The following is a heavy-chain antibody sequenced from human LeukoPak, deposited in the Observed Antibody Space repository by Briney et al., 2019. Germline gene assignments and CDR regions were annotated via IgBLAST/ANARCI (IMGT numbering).Heavy chain of an antibody. J-gene: IGHJ4*02. CDR3: AISLSYGSGSYYPL. V-gene: IGHV6-1*01. D-gene: IGHD3-10*01. CDR1: GDSVSSNSAA. Sequence: SQTLSLTCAISGDSVSSNSAAWNWIRQSPSRGLEWLGRTYYRSKWYNDYAVSVKSRITINLDTSKNQFSLQLNSVTPEDMAVYYCAISLSYGSGSYYPLWGQGTLVTVSS. CDR2: TYYRSKWYN.